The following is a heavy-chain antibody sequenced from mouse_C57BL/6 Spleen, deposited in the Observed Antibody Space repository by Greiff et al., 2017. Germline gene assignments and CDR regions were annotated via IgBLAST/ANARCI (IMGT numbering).Heavy chain of an antibody. D-gene: IGHD4-1*01. CDR3: ARWAGTGGYAMAY. Sequence: VQLQQSGPELVKPGASVKISCKASGYAFSSSWMNWVKQRPGKGLEWIGRIYPGDGDTNYNGKFQGKATLAADKSSSTAYMQLSSLTSEDSAVXFCARWAGTGGYAMAYWGQGTSVTVSS. CDR2: IYPGDGDT. J-gene: IGHJ4*01. V-gene: IGHV1-82*01. CDR1: GYAFSSSW.